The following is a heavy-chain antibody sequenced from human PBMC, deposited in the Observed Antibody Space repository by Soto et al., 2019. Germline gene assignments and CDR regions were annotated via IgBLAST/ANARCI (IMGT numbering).Heavy chain of an antibody. J-gene: IGHJ4*02. CDR2: IYYSGST. V-gene: IGHV4-39*07. Sequence: PLGDPSPPWTVSGGSLRRSRYYLGWIRQPPGKGLEWIGSIYYSGSTNYNPTLKSRVTISVDTSKNQFSLKLTSVTAADTAVYYCARRYGGNFDYWGQGTLVTVSS. CDR3: ARRYGGNFDY. CDR1: GGSLRRSRYY. D-gene: IGHD1-26*01.